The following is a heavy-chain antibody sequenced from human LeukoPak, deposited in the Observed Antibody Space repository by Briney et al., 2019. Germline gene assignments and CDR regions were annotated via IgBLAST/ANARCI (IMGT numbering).Heavy chain of an antibody. V-gene: IGHV1-69*01. D-gene: IGHD6-6*01. CDR1: GGTFSSYA. J-gene: IGHJ1*01. Sequence: SVKVSCKASGGTFSSYAISWVRQALGQGLEWMGGIIPIFGTANYAQKFQGRVTITADESTSTAYMELSSLRSEDTAVYYCARRVAARPGYFQHWGQGTLVTVSS. CDR2: IIPIFGTA. CDR3: ARRVAARPGYFQH.